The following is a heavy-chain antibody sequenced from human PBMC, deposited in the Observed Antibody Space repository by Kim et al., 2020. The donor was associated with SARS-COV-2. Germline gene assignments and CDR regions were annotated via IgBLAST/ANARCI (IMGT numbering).Heavy chain of an antibody. J-gene: IGHJ2*01. CDR2: ISYSGST. V-gene: IGHV4-59*11. D-gene: IGHD2-2*01. Sequence: SETLSLTCSVSGGSINSHYWSWIRQPPGQELEWIGYISYSGSTMYNPSLKSRATISIDTSKNQFSLRLTSVTAADTAVYYCARRYCSNSSCYYWYFVLWGRGTLVTVSS. CDR3: ARRYCSNSSCYYWYFVL. CDR1: GGSINSHY.